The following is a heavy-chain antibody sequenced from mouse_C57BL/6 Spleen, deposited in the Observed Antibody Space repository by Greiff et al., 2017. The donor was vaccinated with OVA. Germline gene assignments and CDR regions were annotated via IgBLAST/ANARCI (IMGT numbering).Heavy chain of an antibody. Sequence: VQLQQPGAELVKPGASVKLSCKASGYTFTSYWMPWVKQRPGQGLEWIGMIHPNSGSTNYHEKFKSKATLTVDKSSSTAYMQLSSLTSEDSAVYYCARLDYGSPGYYAMDYWGQGTSVTVSS. D-gene: IGHD1-1*01. CDR1: GYTFTSYW. J-gene: IGHJ4*01. CDR3: ARLDYGSPGYYAMDY. V-gene: IGHV1-64*01. CDR2: IHPNSGST.